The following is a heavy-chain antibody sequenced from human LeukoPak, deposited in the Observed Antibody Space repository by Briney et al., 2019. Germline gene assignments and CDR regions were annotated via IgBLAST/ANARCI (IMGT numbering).Heavy chain of an antibody. CDR1: GVSISSYY. J-gene: IGHJ4*02. D-gene: IGHD3-16*01. V-gene: IGHV4-59*01. CDR2: IYYSGST. Sequence: SEILSLTCTVSGVSISSYYWSWLRQPPGKGLEWTGHIYYSGSTTYNPSLKSRVTISVDTSKNQFSLNLSSVTAADTAVYYCARGFGSPDYWGQGTLVTVSS. CDR3: ARGFGSPDY.